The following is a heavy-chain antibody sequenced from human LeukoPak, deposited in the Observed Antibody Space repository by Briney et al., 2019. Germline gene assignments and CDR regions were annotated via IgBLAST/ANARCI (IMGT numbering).Heavy chain of an antibody. V-gene: IGHV1-69*13. CDR3: ARGWQLGGDLGDAFDI. J-gene: IGHJ3*02. Sequence: SVKVSCKASGGTFSSYTITWVRQAPGQGVEWMGGIIPIFGTTNYAQKFQGRVTITADESTSTAYMELSSLRSEDTAVYYCARGWQLGGDLGDAFDIWGQGTMVTVSS. CDR2: IIPIFGTT. CDR1: GGTFSSYT. D-gene: IGHD2-21*01.